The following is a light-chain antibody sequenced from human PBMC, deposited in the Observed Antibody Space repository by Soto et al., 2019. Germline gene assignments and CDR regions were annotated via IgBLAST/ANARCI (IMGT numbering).Light chain of an antibody. Sequence: DIQMTQSPSTRSASVGDRVTITCRASQTFSSYLAWYQQKPGKAPKLLIFDASSLEGGVPSRFSGSGSGKEFTLTISSLKPDDFATYYCQQYNSYSWTLGQGTKVDIK. CDR3: QQYNSYSWT. V-gene: IGKV1-5*01. CDR2: DAS. J-gene: IGKJ1*01. CDR1: QTFSSY.